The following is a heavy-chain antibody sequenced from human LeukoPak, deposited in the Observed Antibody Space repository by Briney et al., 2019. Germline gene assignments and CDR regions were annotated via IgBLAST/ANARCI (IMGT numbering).Heavy chain of an antibody. CDR3: ARDMIAAAGYYYYYYMDV. J-gene: IGHJ6*03. D-gene: IGHD6-13*01. Sequence: GGSLRLSCAASGFTFSSYAMHWVRQAPGKGLEWVAVISYDGSNKYYADSVKGRFTISRDNSENTLYLQMNSLRAEDTAVYYCARDMIAAAGYYYYYYMDVWGKGTTVTVSS. CDR2: ISYDGSNK. CDR1: GFTFSSYA. V-gene: IGHV3-30*04.